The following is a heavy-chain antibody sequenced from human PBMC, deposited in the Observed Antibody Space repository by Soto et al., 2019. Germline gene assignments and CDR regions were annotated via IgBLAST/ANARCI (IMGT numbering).Heavy chain of an antibody. J-gene: IGHJ5*02. Sequence: ASVKVSCKASGYTFTSYAMHWVRQAPGQRLEWMGWINAGNGNTKYSQKFQGRVTITRNTSASTAYMELSSLRSEDTAVYYCAGVRTSPPTRFAPWRRGPRVTVSP. V-gene: IGHV1-3*01. D-gene: IGHD2-8*01. CDR2: INAGNGNT. CDR3: AGVRTSPPTRFAP. CDR1: GYTFTSYA.